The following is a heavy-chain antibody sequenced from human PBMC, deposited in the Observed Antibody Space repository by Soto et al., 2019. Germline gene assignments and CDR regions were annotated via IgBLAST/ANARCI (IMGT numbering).Heavy chain of an antibody. CDR2: FDPEDGKR. CDR1: GYTLTELS. V-gene: IGHV1-24*01. Sequence: ASVKVSCKVSGYTLTELSMHWVRQAPGKGLEWMGGFDPEDGKRIYAQKFQGRVTMTGDTSTETSYMELNSLRSEDTAVYYCATGRGVDRRLEWGQGTLVTVSS. CDR3: ATGRGVDRRLE. D-gene: IGHD3-10*01. J-gene: IGHJ4*02.